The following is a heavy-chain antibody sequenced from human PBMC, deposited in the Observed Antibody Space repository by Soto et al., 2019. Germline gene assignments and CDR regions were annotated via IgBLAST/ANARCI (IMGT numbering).Heavy chain of an antibody. CDR1: GGSFSGYY. Sequence: QVQLQQWGAGLLKPSETLSLTCAVYGGSFSGYYWSWIRQPPGKGLEWIGEINHSGSTNYHPSLKSRVTISVDTSKNQIALKLSSVTAADTAVYYCARPLDWYFDLWGRGTLVTVSS. J-gene: IGHJ2*01. CDR3: ARPLDWYFDL. V-gene: IGHV4-34*01. CDR2: INHSGST.